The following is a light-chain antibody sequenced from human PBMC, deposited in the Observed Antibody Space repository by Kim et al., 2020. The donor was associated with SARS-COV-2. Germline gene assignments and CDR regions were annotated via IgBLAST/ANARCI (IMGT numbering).Light chain of an antibody. CDR2: SNN. J-gene: IGLJ2*01. CDR3: AAWDDSLEEVV. V-gene: IGLV1-44*01. Sequence: ELTQPPSASGTPGQRVTISCSGSSSNIGSNTVNWYQQLPGTAPKLLIYSNNQRPSGVPDRFSGSKSGTSASLAISGLQSEDEADYYCAAWDDSLEEVVFGGGTQLTVL. CDR1: SSNIGSNT.